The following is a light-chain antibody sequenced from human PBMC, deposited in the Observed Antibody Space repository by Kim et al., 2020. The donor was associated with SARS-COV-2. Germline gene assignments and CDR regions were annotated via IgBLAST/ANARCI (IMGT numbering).Light chain of an antibody. CDR1: QSISSTY. Sequence: SPGERATLSCRVSQSISSTYLAWYQQKPSQAPRLLINGASTRAAGIPDRFSGSGSGTDFTLTISSLEPEDFALYYCQQRTSWPLTFGGGTKVDIK. J-gene: IGKJ4*01. V-gene: IGKV3D-20*02. CDR2: GAS. CDR3: QQRTSWPLT.